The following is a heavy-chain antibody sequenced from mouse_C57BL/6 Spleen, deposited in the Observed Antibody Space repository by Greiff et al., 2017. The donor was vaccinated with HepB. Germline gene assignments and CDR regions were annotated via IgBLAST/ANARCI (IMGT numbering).Heavy chain of an antibody. CDR3: ATLDSSGYVGFAY. Sequence: EVHLVESGGGLVQPGGSLKLSCAASGFTFSDYGMAWVRQAPRKGPEWVAFISNLAYSIYYADTVTGRFTISRENAKNTLYLEMSSLRSEDTAMYYCATLDSSGYVGFAYWGQGTLVTVSA. CDR1: GFTFSDYG. J-gene: IGHJ3*01. D-gene: IGHD3-2*02. V-gene: IGHV5-15*01. CDR2: ISNLAYSI.